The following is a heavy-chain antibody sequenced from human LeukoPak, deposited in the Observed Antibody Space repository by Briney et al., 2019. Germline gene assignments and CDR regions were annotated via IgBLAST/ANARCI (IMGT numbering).Heavy chain of an antibody. CDR1: GGSIRDFY. CDR2: IYTGTT. Sequence: PSETLSLTCSVSGGSIRDFYWTWIRQPPGKGLEWIGYIYTGTTNYSPSLRGRVIVSVDTSRNQFSLNLTSVTPADTAVYFCARLGDEIAVSGLKYYHYSHTDVWGSGTTVAVSS. V-gene: IGHV4-59*01. D-gene: IGHD6-19*01. J-gene: IGHJ6*03. CDR3: ARLGDEIAVSGLKYYHYSHTDV.